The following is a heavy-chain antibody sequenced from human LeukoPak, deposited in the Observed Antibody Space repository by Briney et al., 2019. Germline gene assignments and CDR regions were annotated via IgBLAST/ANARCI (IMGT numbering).Heavy chain of an antibody. CDR3: ARRRTSGDLDY. D-gene: IGHD2-2*01. CDR1: GFTFSSYC. Sequence: GGSLRLSCAASGFTFSSYCMHWVRQTPGKGLVWVSRISSDGSSADYADSVKGRFTISRDNARDTLYLQMNSLRAEDTAVYYCARRRTSGDLDYWGQGTLVTVSS. CDR2: ISSDGSSA. V-gene: IGHV3-74*01. J-gene: IGHJ4*02.